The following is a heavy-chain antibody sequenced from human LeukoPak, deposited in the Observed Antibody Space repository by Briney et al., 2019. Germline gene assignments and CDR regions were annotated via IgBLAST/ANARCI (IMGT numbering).Heavy chain of an antibody. D-gene: IGHD6-6*01. CDR2: IYYSGST. V-gene: IGHV4-39*02. CDR3: ARESSSSTYNWFDP. CDR1: GGSISSSSYY. J-gene: IGHJ5*02. Sequence: PSETLSLTCTVSGGSISSSSYYWGWIRQPPGKGLEWIGSIYYSGSTHYNPSLKSRVTISVDTSKNQFSLKLSSVTAADTAVYYCARESSSSTYNWFDPWGQGTLVTVSS.